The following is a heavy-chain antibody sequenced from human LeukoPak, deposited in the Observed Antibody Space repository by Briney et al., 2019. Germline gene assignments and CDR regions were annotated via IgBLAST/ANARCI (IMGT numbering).Heavy chain of an antibody. CDR1: GFTFSTYG. Sequence: GGSLRLSCAASGFTFSTYGMHWVRQAPGKGLEWVAVISNDGSNKYYADSVKGRFTISRDNSKSTLYVQMNSRRAEDTAVYYCAKDWGAGGSALTFWGQGTLVTVSS. D-gene: IGHD3-10*01. CDR2: ISNDGSNK. CDR3: AKDWGAGGSALTF. V-gene: IGHV3-30*18. J-gene: IGHJ4*02.